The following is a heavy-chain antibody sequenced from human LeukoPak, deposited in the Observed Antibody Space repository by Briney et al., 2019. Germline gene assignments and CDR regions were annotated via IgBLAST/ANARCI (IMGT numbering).Heavy chain of an antibody. D-gene: IGHD3-22*01. CDR2: ISDSGGST. V-gene: IGHV3-23*01. J-gene: IGHJ4*02. Sequence: GGSLRLSCAASGFPFSSYAMRGVRQAPGKGLEWVSTISDSGGSTYYADSVKGRFTISRDNSKNTLYLQMNSLRAEDTAVYCCAKKPSSGYYYIDYWGQGTLVTVSS. CDR1: GFPFSSYA. CDR3: AKKPSSGYYYIDY.